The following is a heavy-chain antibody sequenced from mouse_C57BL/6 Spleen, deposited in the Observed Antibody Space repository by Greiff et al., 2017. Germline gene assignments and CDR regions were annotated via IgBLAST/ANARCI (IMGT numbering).Heavy chain of an antibody. D-gene: IGHD1-1*01. CDR3: ARVYYYGSSVGYYFDY. Sequence: QVQLQQPGAELVKPGASVKLSCKASGYPFTSYWMHWVKQRPGQGLEWIGMIHPNSGSTNYNEKFKSKATLTVDKSSSTAYMQLSSLTSEDSAVYYCARVYYYGSSVGYYFDYWGQGTTRTVSS. J-gene: IGHJ2*01. CDR2: IHPNSGST. V-gene: IGHV1-64*01. CDR1: GYPFTSYW.